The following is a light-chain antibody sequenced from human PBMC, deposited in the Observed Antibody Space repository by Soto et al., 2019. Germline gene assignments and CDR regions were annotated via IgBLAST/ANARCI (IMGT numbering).Light chain of an antibody. Sequence: QSVLTQPPSASGSPGQSVTISCTGTSSDVGDYKHVSWYQQHPGKAPKLIVYEVNKRPSGVPDRFSGSKSYNMASLTVSGLQADDEADYYCRSYAGSNTYVFGTGTNVTVL. CDR1: SSDVGDYKH. J-gene: IGLJ1*01. CDR3: RSYAGSNTYV. CDR2: EVN. V-gene: IGLV2-8*01.